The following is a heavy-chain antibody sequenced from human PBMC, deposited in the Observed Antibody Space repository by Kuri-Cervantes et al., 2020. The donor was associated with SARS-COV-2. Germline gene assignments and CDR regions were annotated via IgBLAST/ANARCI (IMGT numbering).Heavy chain of an antibody. J-gene: IGHJ4*02. CDR3: ARDKSPEDYFDY. CDR2: ISYDGSNK. Sequence: GESLKISCTASGFTFSSYAMHWVRQAPGKGLEWVAVISYDGSNKYYADSVKGRFTISRDNSKNTLYLQMNSLRAEDTAVYYCARDKSPEDYFDYWGQGTLVTVSS. V-gene: IGHV3-30*01. CDR1: GFTFSSYA.